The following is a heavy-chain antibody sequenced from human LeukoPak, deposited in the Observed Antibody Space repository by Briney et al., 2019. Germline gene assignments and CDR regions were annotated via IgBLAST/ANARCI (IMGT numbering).Heavy chain of an antibody. CDR1: GFTFSSYS. Sequence: GGSLRLSCADSGFTFSSYSMHWVRQAPGEGLQWVSSISDDSNYIFYADSVKGRLTISRDNAKNSLFLQMNSLRAEDTALYYCTTSPSRSPFHIWGQGTMVTVSS. CDR3: TTSPSRSPFHI. CDR2: ISDDSNYI. V-gene: IGHV3-21*01. J-gene: IGHJ3*02.